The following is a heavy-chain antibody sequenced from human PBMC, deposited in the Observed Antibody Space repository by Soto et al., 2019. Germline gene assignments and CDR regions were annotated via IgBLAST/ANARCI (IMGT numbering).Heavy chain of an antibody. Sequence: QVQLVESGGGVVQPGTSLTLSCVTTGFSFSDVAMHWVRQAPGRGLEWVAVISGDGRVSSYADSVMGQFTISRDNSKNTVYMQLRYLTVEDTAVYYCVKYQSSNHVYWYCMDVWGQGTTVAVSS. D-gene: IGHD2-2*01. J-gene: IGHJ6*02. CDR1: GFSFSDVA. V-gene: IGHV3-30*18. CDR2: ISGDGRVS. CDR3: VKYQSSNHVYWYCMDV.